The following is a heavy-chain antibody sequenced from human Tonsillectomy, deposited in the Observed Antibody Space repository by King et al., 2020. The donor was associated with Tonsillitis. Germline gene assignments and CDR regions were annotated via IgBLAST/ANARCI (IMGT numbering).Heavy chain of an antibody. V-gene: IGHV4-61*02. CDR2: ISTSGST. CDR1: GGSISSGTYY. CDR3: AREDRWANAFDI. Sequence: VQLQESGPGLVKPSQTLSLTCTVSGGSISSGTYYWNWIRQPPGKGLEWIGRISTSGSTNYNPSLKSRVTMSVDTSKNQFSLKVSSVTAADTAVYYCAREDRWANAFDIWGQGTMVTVSS. J-gene: IGHJ3*02. D-gene: IGHD4-23*01.